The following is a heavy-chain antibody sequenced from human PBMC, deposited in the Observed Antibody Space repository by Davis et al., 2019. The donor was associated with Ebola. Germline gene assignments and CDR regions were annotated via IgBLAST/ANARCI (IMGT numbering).Heavy chain of an antibody. Sequence: PSETLSLTCTVSAGSISDYFWTWIRQPPGKGLEWIGYMYSSGTTSFNPSLKSRVTMSVDTANNEFSLELRSVTAADTAIYYCSAYVRAGGYNFYMDVWGKGTTVTVSS. D-gene: IGHD1-26*01. CDR1: AGSISDYF. V-gene: IGHV4-59*01. CDR3: SAYVRAGGYNFYMDV. J-gene: IGHJ6*03. CDR2: MYSSGTT.